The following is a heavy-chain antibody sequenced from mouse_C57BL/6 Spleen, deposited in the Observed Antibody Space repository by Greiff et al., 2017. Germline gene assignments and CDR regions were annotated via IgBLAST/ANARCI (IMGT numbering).Heavy chain of an antibody. J-gene: IGHJ3*01. CDR3: ARNGGYYGSSVEGFAY. V-gene: IGHV1-54*01. CDR1: GYAFTNYL. CDR2: INPGSGGT. Sequence: VKLQESGAELVRPGTSVTVSCKASGYAFTNYLIEWVKQRPGQGLEWIGVINPGSGGTNYNEKFKGKATLTADKSSSTAYMQLSSLTSEDSAVYVCARNGGYYGSSVEGFAYWGQGTLVTVSA. D-gene: IGHD1-1*01.